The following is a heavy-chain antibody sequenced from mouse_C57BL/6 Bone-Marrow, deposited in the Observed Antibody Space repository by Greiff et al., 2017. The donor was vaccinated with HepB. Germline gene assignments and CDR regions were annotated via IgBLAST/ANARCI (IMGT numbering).Heavy chain of an antibody. J-gene: IGHJ4*01. Sequence: VKLVESGPGLVQPSQSLSITCTVSGFSLTSYGVHWVRQSPGKGLEWLGVIWSGGSTDYNAAFISRLSISKDNSKSQVFFKMNSLQADDTAIYYCAQLGGFGYAMDYWGQGTSVTVSS. CDR2: IWSGGST. V-gene: IGHV2-2*01. CDR3: AQLGGFGYAMDY. CDR1: GFSLTSYG.